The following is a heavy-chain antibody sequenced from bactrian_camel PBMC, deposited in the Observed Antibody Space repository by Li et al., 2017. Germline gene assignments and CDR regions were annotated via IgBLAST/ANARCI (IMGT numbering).Heavy chain of an antibody. J-gene: IGHJ4*01. V-gene: IGHV3S55*01. D-gene: IGHD5*01. CDR2: LKSDGRT. CDR3: TRGSWRNGV. CDR1: GDTAEMYC. Sequence: VQLVESGGGSVQTGGSLRLSCTASGDTAEMYCMAWFRQAPGKEREAVATLKSDGRTRYADSVKGRFTISKDNAKSTLYLQLNNLTIEDTAMYYCTRGSWRNGVRGQGTQVTVS.